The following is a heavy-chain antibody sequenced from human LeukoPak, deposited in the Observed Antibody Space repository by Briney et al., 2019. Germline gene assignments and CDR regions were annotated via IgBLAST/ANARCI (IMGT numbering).Heavy chain of an antibody. D-gene: IGHD5-12*01. CDR2: IKQDGSET. V-gene: IGHV3-7*01. CDR1: GFTFSNYW. J-gene: IGHJ4*02. CDR3: ARGPSGYHNT. Sequence: GGSLRLSCAASGFTFSNYWMTWVRQAPGKGLEWVANIKQDGSETYYVDSVKGQFTISRDNAKNSLYLQMNSLRAEDTAVYYCARGPSGYHNTGGQGTLVTVSS.